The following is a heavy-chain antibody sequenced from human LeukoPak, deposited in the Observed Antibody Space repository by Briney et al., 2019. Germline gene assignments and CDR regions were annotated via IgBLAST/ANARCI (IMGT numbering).Heavy chain of an antibody. CDR1: GGSFSGYY. CDR2: INHSGST. V-gene: IGHV4-34*01. Sequence: SETLSLTCAVYGGSFSGYYWSWIRQPPGKGLEWIGEINHSGSTNYNPSLKSRVTISVDTSKNQFSLKLSSVTAADTAVYYCARGRGVRGVRNWFDPWGQGTLVTVSS. CDR3: ARGRGVRGVRNWFDP. D-gene: IGHD3-10*01. J-gene: IGHJ5*02.